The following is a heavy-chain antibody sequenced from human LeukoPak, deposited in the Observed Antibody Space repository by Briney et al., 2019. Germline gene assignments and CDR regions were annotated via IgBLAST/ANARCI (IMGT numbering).Heavy chain of an antibody. CDR2: IYYSGST. V-gene: IGHV4-30-4*01. CDR1: GGSISSGDYY. CDR3: ARIVRGRDGYNYHWYFDL. J-gene: IGHJ2*01. Sequence: SETLSLTCTVSGGSISSGDYYWSWIRQPPGKGLEWIGYIYYSGSTYYNPSLKSRVTISVDRSKNQFSLKLSSVTAADTAVYYCARIVRGRDGYNYHWYFDLWGRGTLVTVSS. D-gene: IGHD5-24*01.